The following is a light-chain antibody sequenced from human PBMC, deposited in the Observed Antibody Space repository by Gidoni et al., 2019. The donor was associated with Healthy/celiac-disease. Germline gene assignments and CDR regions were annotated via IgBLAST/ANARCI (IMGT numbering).Light chain of an antibody. CDR3: YSTDSSGNRYV. V-gene: IGLV3-10*01. Sequence: SYELTQQHSVSVYPGQTARITCPGDALPKKYAYWYQQKSGQAPVLIIYEDSKRPSGIPERFSGSSSGTMATLTISGAQVEDEADYYCYSTDSSGNRYVFGTGTKVTVL. CDR1: ALPKKY. J-gene: IGLJ1*01. CDR2: EDS.